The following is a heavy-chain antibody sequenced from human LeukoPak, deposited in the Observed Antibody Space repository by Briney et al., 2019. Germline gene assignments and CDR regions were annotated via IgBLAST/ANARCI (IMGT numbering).Heavy chain of an antibody. Sequence: PGGSLRLSCAASGFTFSSYWMSWVRQAPGKGLEWVANIKQDGSEKSYVDSVKGRFTISRDNAKNSLYLQMNSLRAEDTAVYYCARDGSRGNLVTAPDFWGQRTLVTVSS. CDR3: ARDGSRGNLVTAPDF. CDR2: IKQDGSEK. V-gene: IGHV3-7*01. CDR1: GFTFSSYW. D-gene: IGHD2-21*02. J-gene: IGHJ4*02.